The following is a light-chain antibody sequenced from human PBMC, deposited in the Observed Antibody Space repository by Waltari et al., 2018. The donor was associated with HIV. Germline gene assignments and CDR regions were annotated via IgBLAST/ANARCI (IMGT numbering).Light chain of an antibody. J-gene: IGKJ2*01. Sequence: EIVLPQSPGTLSLSPGERATLSCRANQSVTSSYLAWYQQKPGQAPRLLIYGASSRATGIPDRFSGSGSGTDFTLTISRLEPEDSAVYYCQQYGSSPYTFGQGTKLEIK. CDR2: GAS. CDR1: QSVTSSY. V-gene: IGKV3-20*01. CDR3: QQYGSSPYT.